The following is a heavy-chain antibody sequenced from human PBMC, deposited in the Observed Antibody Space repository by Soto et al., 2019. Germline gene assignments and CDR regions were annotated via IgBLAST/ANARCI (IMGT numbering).Heavy chain of an antibody. D-gene: IGHD3-3*01. Sequence: GASVKVSCKASGYTFTSYGISWVRQAPGQGLEWMGWISAYNGNTNYAQKLQGRVTMTTDTSTSTAYMELRSLRSDDTAVYYCARALTPKSPLRFLEWLSKPHYYYYGMDVWGQGTTVTVSS. CDR2: ISAYNGNT. CDR1: GYTFTSYG. V-gene: IGHV1-18*01. J-gene: IGHJ6*02. CDR3: ARALTPKSPLRFLEWLSKPHYYYYGMDV.